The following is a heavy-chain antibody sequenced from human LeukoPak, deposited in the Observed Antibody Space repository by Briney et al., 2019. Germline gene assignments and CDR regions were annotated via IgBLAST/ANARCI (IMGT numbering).Heavy chain of an antibody. CDR1: GGSFSGYF. CDR3: AMNWGTGRTLDY. V-gene: IGHV4-34*01. D-gene: IGHD7-27*01. CDR2: INHSGGT. Sequence: PSETLSLTCGVYGGSFSGYFWSWIRQPPGKGLEWIGEINHSGGTNYNPSLKSRVTISVDTSKNQFSLKLSSVTAADTAVYYCAMNWGTGRTLDYWGQGTLVTVSS. J-gene: IGHJ4*02.